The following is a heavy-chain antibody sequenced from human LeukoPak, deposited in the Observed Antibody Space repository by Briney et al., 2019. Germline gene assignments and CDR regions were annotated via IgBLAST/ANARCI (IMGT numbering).Heavy chain of an antibody. CDR1: GFTFDDYA. D-gene: IGHD2-15*01. CDR2: ISWNSGSI. CDR3: AKGGGCSGGSCRYYYYYYYMDV. Sequence: GGSLRLSCAASGFTFDDYAMHWVRQAPGKGLEWVSGISWNSGSIGYADSVKGRSTISRDNAKNSLYLQMNSLRAEDTALYYCAKGGGCSGGSCRYYYYYYYMDVWGKGTTVTVSS. J-gene: IGHJ6*03. V-gene: IGHV3-9*01.